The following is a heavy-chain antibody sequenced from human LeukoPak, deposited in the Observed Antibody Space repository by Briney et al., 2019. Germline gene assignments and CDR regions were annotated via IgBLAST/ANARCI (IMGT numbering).Heavy chain of an antibody. CDR2: IYYSGST. CDR3: ARGQDYLDSSGYYPPKLFDY. V-gene: IGHV4-59*01. CDR1: GGSISGYY. D-gene: IGHD3-22*01. Sequence: SETLSLTCTVSGGSISGYYWSWIRQPPGKGLEWIGYIYYSGSTKYNPSLKSRVTISVDTSKKQFSLKLSSVTAADTAVYYCARGQDYLDSSGYYPPKLFDYWGQGTLVTVSS. J-gene: IGHJ4*02.